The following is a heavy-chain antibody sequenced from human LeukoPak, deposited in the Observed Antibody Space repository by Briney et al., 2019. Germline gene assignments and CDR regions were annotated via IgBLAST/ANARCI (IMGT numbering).Heavy chain of an antibody. J-gene: IGHJ3*02. V-gene: IGHV3-21*01. CDR1: GFTFSSYS. D-gene: IGHD1-26*01. CDR2: ISSSSSYI. CDR3: AREGSYAHDAFDI. Sequence: GGSLRLSCAASGFTFSSYSMNWVRQAPGKGLEWVSSISSSSSYIYYADSVKGRFTISRDNSKNTLYLQMNSLRAEDTAVYYCAREGSYAHDAFDIWGQGTMVTVSS.